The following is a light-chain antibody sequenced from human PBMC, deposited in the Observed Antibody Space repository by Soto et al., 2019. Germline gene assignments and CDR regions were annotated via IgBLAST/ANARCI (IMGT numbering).Light chain of an antibody. Sequence: DIGMTLFLSTLSSSVGDRVTITCLASQSISSWLAWYQQKPGKAPKLLIYDASSLESGVPSSFIGSGSGTEFTLTISSLQPADVATYYCQQYNSYSGTFGQGTKVDIK. CDR1: QSISSW. CDR2: DAS. V-gene: IGKV1-5*01. CDR3: QQYNSYSGT. J-gene: IGKJ1*01.